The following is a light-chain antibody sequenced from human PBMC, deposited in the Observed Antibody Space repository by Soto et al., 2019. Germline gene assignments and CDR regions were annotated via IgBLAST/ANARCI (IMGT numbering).Light chain of an antibody. CDR2: DVN. J-gene: IGLJ1*01. CDR1: DSNIGFYNF. Sequence: QSVLTQPRSVSGSPGQSVTISCTGTDSNIGFYNFVSWSQQHPDKAPHLVIYDVNKRPSGVPARFSGSKSGNTASLTISGLQADDEADYYCCSYAGSYTYVFGIGTKVTVL. CDR3: CSYAGSYTYV. V-gene: IGLV2-11*01.